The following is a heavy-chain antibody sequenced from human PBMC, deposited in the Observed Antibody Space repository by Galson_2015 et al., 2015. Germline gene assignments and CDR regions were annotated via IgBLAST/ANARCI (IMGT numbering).Heavy chain of an antibody. Sequence: SLRLSCEASGFTFSNNDMNWVRQAPGKGLEWVSHLTSSGSAVYADSVKGRFTISRDNAKNSLSLQMNSLRAEDTAVYYCATIRWGPLNTGGNDFWGQGTLVTVSS. D-gene: IGHD7-27*01. J-gene: IGHJ4*02. CDR1: GFTFSNND. CDR3: ATIRWGPLNTGGNDF. CDR2: LTSSGSAV. V-gene: IGHV3-48*03.